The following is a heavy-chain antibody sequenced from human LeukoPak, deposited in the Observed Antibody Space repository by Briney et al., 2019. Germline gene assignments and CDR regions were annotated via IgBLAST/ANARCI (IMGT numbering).Heavy chain of an antibody. CDR2: ISAYNGNT. V-gene: IGHV1-18*01. J-gene: IGHJ4*02. Sequence: ASVKVSCKASGYTFTSYGISWVRQAPGQGLEWMGWISAYNGNTNYAQKLQGRVTMTTDTPTSTAYMELRSLRSDDTAVYYCARVWSETHIVVVPAAILDYWGQGTLVTVSS. CDR1: GYTFTSYG. CDR3: ARVWSETHIVVVPAAILDY. D-gene: IGHD2-2*02.